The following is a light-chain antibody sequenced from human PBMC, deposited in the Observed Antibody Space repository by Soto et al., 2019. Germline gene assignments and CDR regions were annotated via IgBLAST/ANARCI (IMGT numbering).Light chain of an antibody. J-gene: IGLJ2*01. V-gene: IGLV1-44*01. CDR3: AAWDDSLNGVV. Sequence: QAVVTQPPSASGTPGPRVTFSCSGSSSNIGTNTVNWYQQFPGTAPKLLIYTNDQRPSGVPDRFSGSKSGTSASLAISGLQSEDEAEYYCAAWDDSLNGVVFGGGTKLTVL. CDR2: TND. CDR1: SSNIGTNT.